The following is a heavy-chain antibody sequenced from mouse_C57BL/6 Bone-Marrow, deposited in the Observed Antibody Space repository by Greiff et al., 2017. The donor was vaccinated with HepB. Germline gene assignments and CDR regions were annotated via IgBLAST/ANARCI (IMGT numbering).Heavy chain of an antibody. D-gene: IGHD2-12*01. CDR2: ISSGSSTI. CDR3: ASAYNSYYAFDY. J-gene: IGHJ2*01. Sequence: EVQLVEPGGGLVKPGGSLKLSCTASGFTFSDYGMHWVRQAPENGLEWVAYISSGSSTIYYADTVKGQFTISRDNAKITRFLQMTSLRSEDTAVYYCASAYNSYYAFDYWGKGTTLTVSS. V-gene: IGHV5-17*01. CDR1: GFTFSDYG.